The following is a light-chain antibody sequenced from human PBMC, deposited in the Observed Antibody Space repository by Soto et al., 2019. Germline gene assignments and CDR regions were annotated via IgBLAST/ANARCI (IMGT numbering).Light chain of an antibody. J-gene: IGKJ2*01. V-gene: IGKV3-15*01. CDR2: DAS. CDR3: QQYYNWPPKYT. Sequence: EIVMTQSPATLSVSPGDRAALSCRASQSVDTNFAWYQQKPGQAPRLLIYDASTRATGIPARFSGSGSGTEFTLTISSLQSEDFAVYYCQQYYNWPPKYTFGQGTKLEIK. CDR1: QSVDTN.